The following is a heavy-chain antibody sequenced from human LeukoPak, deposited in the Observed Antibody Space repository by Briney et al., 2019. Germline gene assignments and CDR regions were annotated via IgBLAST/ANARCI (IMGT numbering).Heavy chain of an antibody. D-gene: IGHD1-26*01. CDR1: GFSFSRYW. Sequence: PGGSLRLSCAASGFSFSRYWMHWDRQVPGTGLVWVSRTNEEGSITDYADSVKGRFTISRDNAKDALYLQMNNLRPEDTAVYYCGRDLGGRGGAWGQGALVTVSS. CDR3: GRDLGGRGGA. J-gene: IGHJ5*02. V-gene: IGHV3-74*01. CDR2: TNEEGSIT.